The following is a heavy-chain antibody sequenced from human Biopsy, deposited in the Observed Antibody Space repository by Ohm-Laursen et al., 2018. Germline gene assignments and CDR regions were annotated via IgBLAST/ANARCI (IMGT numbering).Heavy chain of an antibody. V-gene: IGHV4-59*01. J-gene: IGHJ2*01. Sequence: SETLSLTCTVSSDSISRYYWIWIRQPPGKGLEWIGYVYCTGSTDYNPSLQSRVTISVDTSKNHFSLRLRSVTPADTAIYYCARDRGYYSDRTVPGYFDLWGRGTLVTVSS. CDR1: SDSISRYY. CDR3: ARDRGYYSDRTVPGYFDL. D-gene: IGHD3-22*01. CDR2: VYCTGST.